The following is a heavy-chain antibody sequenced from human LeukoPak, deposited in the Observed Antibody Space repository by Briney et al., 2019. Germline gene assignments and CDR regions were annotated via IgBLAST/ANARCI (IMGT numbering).Heavy chain of an antibody. Sequence: SETLSLTCAVSGGSISSGGYSWSWIRQPPGKSLEWIGYIYHSGSTYYNPSLKSRVTISVDTSKSQFSLKLSSVTAADTAVYYCASLGSSWYYFDYWGQGTLVTVSS. CDR2: IYHSGST. J-gene: IGHJ4*02. CDR1: GGSISSGGYS. V-gene: IGHV4-30-2*01. D-gene: IGHD6-13*01. CDR3: ASLGSSWYYFDY.